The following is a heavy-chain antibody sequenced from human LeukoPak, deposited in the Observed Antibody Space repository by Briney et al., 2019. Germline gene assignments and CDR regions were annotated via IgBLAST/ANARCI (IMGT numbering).Heavy chain of an antibody. D-gene: IGHD3-22*01. CDR3: AKRLKRNYYYHYAMDV. V-gene: IGHV3-23*05. CDR1: GFTFSSSA. CDR2: IDNSGVIR. J-gene: IGHJ6*02. Sequence: GGSLRLSCAASGFTFSSSAMSWVRRAPGKGLEWVSRIDNSGVIRSYADSVKGRFTISRDNSKMTLTLQMNSLRAEDTAVYYCAKRLKRNYYYHYAMDVWGQGTTVTVSS.